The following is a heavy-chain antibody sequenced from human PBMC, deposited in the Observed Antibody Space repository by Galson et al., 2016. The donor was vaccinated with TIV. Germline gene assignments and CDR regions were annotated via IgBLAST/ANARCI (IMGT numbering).Heavy chain of an antibody. CDR3: ARERSPSLRYFDWLKNYSLDV. Sequence: SLRLSCAASGFTFSSHAMSWVRQAPGKGLEWISAITGGAGSTYYADSVKGRFTLSRDNSQNTLYLQMSSLRAEDTAVYYCARERSPSLRYFDWLKNYSLDVWGQGTTVTVSS. V-gene: IGHV3-23*01. CDR2: ITGGAGST. CDR1: GFTFSSHA. J-gene: IGHJ6*02. D-gene: IGHD3-9*01.